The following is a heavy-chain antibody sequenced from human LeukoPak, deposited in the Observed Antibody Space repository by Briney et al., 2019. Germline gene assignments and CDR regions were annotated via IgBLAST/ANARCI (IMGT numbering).Heavy chain of an antibody. CDR2: TRNKANSYTT. CDR1: GFTFSDHY. J-gene: IGHJ4*02. Sequence: GGSLRLSCAASGFTFSDHYMDWVRQAPGKGLEWVGRTRNKANSYTTEYAASVKGRFTILRDDSKNSLYLQMNSLKTEDTAVYYCARFYSGSYPVWGQGTLVTVSS. D-gene: IGHD1-26*01. CDR3: ARFYSGSYPV. V-gene: IGHV3-72*01.